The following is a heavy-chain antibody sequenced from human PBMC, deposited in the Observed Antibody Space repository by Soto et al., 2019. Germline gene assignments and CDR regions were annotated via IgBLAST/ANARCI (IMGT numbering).Heavy chain of an antibody. CDR3: ARGTHSGSHYIGYDS. J-gene: IGHJ4*02. V-gene: IGHV4-34*01. Sequence: SETLSLTCAVFGGSFSDYYWGWIRQPPGKGLEWIGEIDHGGTTTYNPSLKSRLTISLDTSKSQFSLKLNSMTAADTALYYCARGTHSGSHYIGYDSWGQGTLVTVSS. CDR1: GGSFSDYY. D-gene: IGHD1-26*01. CDR2: IDHGGTT.